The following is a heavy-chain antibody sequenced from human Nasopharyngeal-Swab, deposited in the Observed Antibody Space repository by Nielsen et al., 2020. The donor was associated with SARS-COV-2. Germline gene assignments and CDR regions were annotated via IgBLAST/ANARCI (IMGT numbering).Heavy chain of an antibody. CDR2: IYSSGST. CDR1: GGSITSSSYY. J-gene: IGHJ4*02. CDR3: ARGTVGVTFDY. Sequence: SETLSLTCTVSGGSITSSSYYWVWIRQPPGKGLEWIGTIYSSGSTLYNPSLKTRVIFSLGTSKNQFSLKLTSVTAADTAVYYCARGTVGVTFDYWGQGTLVTVSS. D-gene: IGHD1-26*01. V-gene: IGHV4-39*07.